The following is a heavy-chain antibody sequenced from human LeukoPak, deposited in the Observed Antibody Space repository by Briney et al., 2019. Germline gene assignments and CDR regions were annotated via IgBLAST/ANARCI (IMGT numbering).Heavy chain of an antibody. D-gene: IGHD3-22*01. CDR3: ARPYYYDSRIDP. Sequence: SETLSLTCTVSGGPISSGDYYWSWIRQPPGKGLEWIAYMYYSGSTYYNPSPKSRVTTSADTSKNQLSLKLSSVTAADTAVYYCARPYYYDSRIDPWGQGILVTVSS. CDR1: GGPISSGDYY. J-gene: IGHJ5*02. V-gene: IGHV4-30-4*01. CDR2: MYYSGST.